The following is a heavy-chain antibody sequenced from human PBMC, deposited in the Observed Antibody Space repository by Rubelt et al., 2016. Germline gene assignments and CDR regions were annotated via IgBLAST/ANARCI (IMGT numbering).Heavy chain of an antibody. J-gene: IGHJ5*02. D-gene: IGHD4-17*01. CDR3: ARVTTVTNDNWFDP. CDR2: INHSGST. Sequence: QVQLQQWGAGLLKPSETLSLTCAVYGGSFSGYYWSWIRQPPGKGLEWIGEINHSGSTNYNPSLKSRVTTPVDTSKNQFSLRLSSVTAADTAVYYCARVTTVTNDNWFDPWGQGTLVTVSS. V-gene: IGHV4-34*01. CDR1: GGSFSGYY.